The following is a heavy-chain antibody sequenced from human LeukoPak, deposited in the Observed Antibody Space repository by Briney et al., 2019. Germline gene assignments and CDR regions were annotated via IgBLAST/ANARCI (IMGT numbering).Heavy chain of an antibody. CDR1: GFTVSSNY. D-gene: IGHD6-19*01. Sequence: GGSLRLSCAASGFTVSSNYMSWVRQAPGKGLEWVSVIYSGGSTYYADSVKGRFTISRDNSKNTLYLQMNSLRAEDTAVYYCASNDRAVAGTFQFDYWGQGTLVTVSS. J-gene: IGHJ4*02. V-gene: IGHV3-53*01. CDR2: IYSGGST. CDR3: ASNDRAVAGTFQFDY.